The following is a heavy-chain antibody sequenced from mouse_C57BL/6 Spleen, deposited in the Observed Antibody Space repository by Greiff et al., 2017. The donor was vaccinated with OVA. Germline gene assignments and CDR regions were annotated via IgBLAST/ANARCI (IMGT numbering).Heavy chain of an antibody. CDR1: GFTFSSYA. CDR2: ISDGGSYT. J-gene: IGHJ2*01. Sequence: QVVESGGGLVKPGGSLKLSCAASGFTFSSYAMSWVRQTPEKRLEWVATISDGGSYTYYPDNVKGRFTISRDNAKNNLYLQMSHLKSEDPAMYYCARGRQLFDYWGQGTTLTVSS. V-gene: IGHV5-4*01. D-gene: IGHD3-2*01. CDR3: ARGRQLFDY.